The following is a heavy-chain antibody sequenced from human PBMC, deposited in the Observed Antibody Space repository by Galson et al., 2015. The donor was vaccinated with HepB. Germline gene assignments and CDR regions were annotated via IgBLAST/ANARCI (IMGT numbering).Heavy chain of an antibody. J-gene: IGHJ6*02. Sequence: SLRLSCAASGFRFNIYDMNWVRQAPGKGLEWVSGITNSGGRTYYAEPGKGRFTISRDNSKNTVFLQMSSLRAEDTAIYYCAKGAYMSSYSLYGMDAWGQGTTDIVSS. CDR3: AKGAYMSSYSLYGMDA. D-gene: IGHD6-6*01. CDR1: GFRFNIYD. CDR2: ITNSGGRT. V-gene: IGHV3-23*01.